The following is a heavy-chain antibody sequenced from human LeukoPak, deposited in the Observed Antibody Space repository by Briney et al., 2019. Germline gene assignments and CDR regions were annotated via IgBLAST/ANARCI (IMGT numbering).Heavy chain of an antibody. Sequence: PGGSLRLSCAASGFTVSSNYMSWVRQAPGKGLEWVSVIYSGGDSYYADSVKGRFTISRDNSKNTLYLQMNSLRAEDTAVYFCARSPVWFGGNYIDYWGQGTLVTVSS. J-gene: IGHJ4*02. CDR3: ARSPVWFGGNYIDY. D-gene: IGHD3-10*01. V-gene: IGHV3-66*01. CDR1: GFTVSSNY. CDR2: IYSGGDS.